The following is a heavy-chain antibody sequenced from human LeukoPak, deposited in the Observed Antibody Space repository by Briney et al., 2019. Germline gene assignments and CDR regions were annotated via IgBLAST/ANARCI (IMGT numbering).Heavy chain of an antibody. Sequence: LAGGSLRLSCAASGFTFSSFAMTWVRQAPGKGLEWVSSISVDGGEKNYADSVKGRFVISRDLSKNTLYLQMNSQRAEDTAVYYCARGTGNGYGSGPFDYWGQGTLVTVSS. J-gene: IGHJ4*02. CDR2: ISVDGGEK. V-gene: IGHV3-23*01. D-gene: IGHD3-10*01. CDR1: GFTFSSFA. CDR3: ARGTGNGYGSGPFDY.